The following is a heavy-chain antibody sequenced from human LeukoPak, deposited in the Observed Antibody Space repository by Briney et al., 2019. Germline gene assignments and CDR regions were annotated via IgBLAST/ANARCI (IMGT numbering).Heavy chain of an antibody. D-gene: IGHD5-12*01. J-gene: IGHJ4*02. CDR1: GFTVSNNY. CDR3: ARDSDSGYGPFAS. V-gene: IGHV3-53*01. Sequence: GESLKISCAASGFTVSNNYMSWVRQAPGEGLEWVSVIHSGGTTNYADSVQGRFTISRDNSKTTVYLHMNSLRAEDTAVYYCARDSDSGYGPFASWGQGTLVTVSS. CDR2: IHSGGTT.